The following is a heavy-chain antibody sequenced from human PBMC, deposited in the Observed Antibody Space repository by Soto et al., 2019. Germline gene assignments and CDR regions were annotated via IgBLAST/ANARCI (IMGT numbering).Heavy chain of an antibody. Sequence: QVQLVQSGAEVKKPGASVKVSCKASGYTFTSYDINWVRQAPGQGLEWMGWMNPNSGHTGYAQKFQGSVTITTDTSIRTAYMSLSSLTSEDTAGYYCARAATLRGVIMKAWFDPWGQGTLVTVSS. CDR2: MNPNSGHT. V-gene: IGHV1-8*01. CDR3: ARAATLRGVIMKAWFDP. J-gene: IGHJ5*02. CDR1: GYTFTSYD. D-gene: IGHD3-10*01.